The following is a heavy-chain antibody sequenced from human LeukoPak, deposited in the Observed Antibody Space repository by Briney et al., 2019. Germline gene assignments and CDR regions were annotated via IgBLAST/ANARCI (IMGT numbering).Heavy chain of an antibody. CDR3: ATATEIVS. Sequence: GASVKVSCKASGYTFTGYYIYWVRQAPGQGLEWMGRINPNNGGTNYAQKFQGRVTMTRDTSISAAYMELSRLRSDDTAVYYCATATEIVSWGQGTKVTVSS. J-gene: IGHJ3*01. CDR2: INPNNGGT. D-gene: IGHD2-21*01. V-gene: IGHV1-2*06. CDR1: GYTFTGYY.